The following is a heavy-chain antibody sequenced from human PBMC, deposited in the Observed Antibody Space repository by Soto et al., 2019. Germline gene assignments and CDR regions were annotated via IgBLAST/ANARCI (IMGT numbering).Heavy chain of an antibody. J-gene: IGHJ5*02. V-gene: IGHV3-49*03. Sequence: EVQLVESGGGLVQPGRSLRLSCTASGFTFGDYAMSWFRQAPGKGLEWVGFIRSKAYGGTTEYAASVKGRFTIPRDDSKSIAYLQMTSLKTEDTAVYYCTSGPITMVRGVIISGNWFDPWGQGTLVTVSS. CDR2: IRSKAYGGTT. CDR1: GFTFGDYA. D-gene: IGHD3-10*01. CDR3: TSGPITMVRGVIISGNWFDP.